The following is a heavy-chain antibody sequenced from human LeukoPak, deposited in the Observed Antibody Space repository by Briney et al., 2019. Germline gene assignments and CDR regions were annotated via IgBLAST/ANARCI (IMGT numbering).Heavy chain of an antibody. V-gene: IGHV4-34*01. J-gene: IGHJ2*01. D-gene: IGHD5-24*01. CDR3: ARGWLQLGWYFDL. CDR1: GGSFSGYY. Sequence: SETLSLTCAVYGGSFSGYYWSWIRQPPGKGLEWIGEINHSGSTNYNPSLKSRVTISVDTSKNQFSLKLSSVTAADTAVYYCARGWLQLGWYFDLWGRGTLVTVSS. CDR2: INHSGST.